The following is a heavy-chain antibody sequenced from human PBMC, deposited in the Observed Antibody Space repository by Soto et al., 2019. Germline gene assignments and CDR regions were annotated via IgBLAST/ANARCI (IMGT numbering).Heavy chain of an antibody. CDR2: IYYSGST. D-gene: IGHD3-22*01. V-gene: IGHV4-31*03. Sequence: SETLYLTCTVSGGSISSGGYYWSWIRQHPGKGLEWIGYIYYSGSTYYNPSLKSRVTISVDTSKNQFSLKLSSVTAADTAVYYCARVRGYYDSSGYSNWGQGTMGTVS. CDR3: ARVRGYYDSSGYSN. CDR1: GGSISSGGYY. J-gene: IGHJ4*02.